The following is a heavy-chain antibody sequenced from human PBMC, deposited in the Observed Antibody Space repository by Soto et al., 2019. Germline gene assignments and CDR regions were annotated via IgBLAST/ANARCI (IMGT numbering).Heavy chain of an antibody. CDR3: ARGRDTAMRLGYGMDV. D-gene: IGHD5-18*01. CDR2: MNPNSGNT. V-gene: IGHV1-8*01. CDR1: GYTFTSYD. J-gene: IGHJ6*02. Sequence: QVQLVQSGAEVKKPGASVKVSCKASGYTFTSYDINWVRQATGQGLEWMGWMNPNSGNTGYAQKFQGRVTLTRNTSISTAYMELSSLRSEDTGVYYCARGRDTAMRLGYGMDVWGQGTTVTVSS.